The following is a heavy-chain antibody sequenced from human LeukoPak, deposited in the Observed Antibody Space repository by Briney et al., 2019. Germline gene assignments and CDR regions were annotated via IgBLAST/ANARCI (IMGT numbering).Heavy chain of an antibody. Sequence: ASVKVSCKSSGYTFTNYDINWVRQAPGQGLEWMGWINPNSGGTNYQGWVTMTGDTSISTAYMELSRLRSDDTAVYYCASGNSYGSGSSVAFDIWGQGTMVTVSS. D-gene: IGHD3-10*01. CDR2: INPNSGGT. J-gene: IGHJ3*02. CDR3: ASGNSYGSGSSVAFDI. V-gene: IGHV1-2*04. CDR1: GYTFTNYD.